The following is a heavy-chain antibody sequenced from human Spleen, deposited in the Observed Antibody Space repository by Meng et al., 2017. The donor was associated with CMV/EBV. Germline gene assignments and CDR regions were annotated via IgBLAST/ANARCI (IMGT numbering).Heavy chain of an antibody. V-gene: IGHV1-2*02. J-gene: IGHJ6*02. CDR2: INPNSGGT. Sequence: ASVKVSCKASGYTFTGYFMHWVRQAPGQGLEWMGWINPNSGGTNYAQKFQDRVTITTDESTSTVYMELSSLRSEDTAVYYCARCLIFSVVGVPRDNCHYGMDGWGQGTTVTVSS. CDR3: ARCLIFSVVGVPRDNCHYGMDG. CDR1: GYTFTGYF. D-gene: IGHD3-3*01.